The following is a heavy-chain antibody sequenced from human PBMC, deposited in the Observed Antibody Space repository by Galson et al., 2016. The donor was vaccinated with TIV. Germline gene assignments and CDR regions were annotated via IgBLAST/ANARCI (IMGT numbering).Heavy chain of an antibody. J-gene: IGHJ3*01. CDR1: GLTVSDAW. CDR2: LKSRGRGGTA. D-gene: IGHD5-18*01. Sequence: SLRLSCAISGLTVSDAWMSWVRQAPGKGLEWVGRLKSRGRGGTADSPAPVKGRLTISRDDSRNMLFLQMSNLKTEDTAVYYCTTEGFTYGHHSFGVWGLGTMVTVSS. V-gene: IGHV3-15*01. CDR3: TTEGFTYGHHSFGV.